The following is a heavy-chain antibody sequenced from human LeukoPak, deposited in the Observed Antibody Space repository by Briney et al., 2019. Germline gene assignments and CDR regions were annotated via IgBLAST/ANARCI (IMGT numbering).Heavy chain of an antibody. D-gene: IGHD6-13*01. CDR3: AHLAKIAVAGTYFDY. CDR1: GGSISSRSFY. V-gene: IGHV4-39*01. Sequence: SETLSLTCTVSGGSISSRSFYWGWIRQPPGKGLEWIGSIYYSGSTYYNPSLKSRLSMSVDTSKNQFSPNLNSVTAADTAVYYCAHLAKIAVAGTYFDYWGQGTLVTVSS. J-gene: IGHJ4*02. CDR2: IYYSGST.